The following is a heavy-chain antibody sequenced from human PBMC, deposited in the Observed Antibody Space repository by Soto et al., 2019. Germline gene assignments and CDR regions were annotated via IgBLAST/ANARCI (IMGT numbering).Heavy chain of an antibody. CDR3: AKAKFYYDSSPYDS. CDR2: INADGSEK. D-gene: IGHD3-22*01. V-gene: IGHV3-43*02. Sequence: VQMVESGGGVVHPGGSLRLSCAVSEFTFADYVVHWVRQSAGKGLEWVSFINADGSEKYYADSVRGRFTISRDNSKDSFYLQMNSLRLEDTAMYYCAKAKFYYDSSPYDSWGQGTLVTVSS. CDR1: EFTFADYV. J-gene: IGHJ4*02.